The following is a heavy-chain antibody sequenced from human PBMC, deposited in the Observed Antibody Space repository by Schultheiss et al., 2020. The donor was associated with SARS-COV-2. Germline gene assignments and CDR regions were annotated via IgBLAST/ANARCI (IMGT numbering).Heavy chain of an antibody. CDR1: GFTFSSYA. V-gene: IGHV3-15*04. CDR2: IGTKTDGGST. CDR3: TTFKVGISRSFDY. J-gene: IGHJ4*02. Sequence: GGSLRLSCAASGFTFSSYAMSWVRQAPGKGLEWVGRIGTKTDGGSTDFAAPVKGRFSISRDDSKNTLYLQINSLKIEDTAVYYCTTFKVGISRSFDYWGQGTLVTVSS. D-gene: IGHD1-26*01.